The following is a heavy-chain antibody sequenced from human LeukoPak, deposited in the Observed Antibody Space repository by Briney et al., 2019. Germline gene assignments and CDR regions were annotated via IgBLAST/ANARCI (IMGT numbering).Heavy chain of an antibody. J-gene: IGHJ4*02. CDR2: ISYDGSNK. D-gene: IGHD3-16*01. V-gene: IGHV3-30*18. CDR3: AKGLSVVLMGGHRSPNFDY. CDR1: GFTFSSYG. Sequence: QSGGSLRLSCAASGFTFSSYGMHWVRQAPGKGLEWVAVISYDGSNKYYADPVKGRFTISRDNSKNTLYLQMNSLRAEDTAVYYCAKGLSVVLMGGHRSPNFDYWGQGTLVTVSS.